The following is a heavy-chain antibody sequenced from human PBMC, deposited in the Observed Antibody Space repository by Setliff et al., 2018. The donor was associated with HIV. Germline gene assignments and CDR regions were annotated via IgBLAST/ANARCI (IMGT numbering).Heavy chain of an antibody. CDR3: ARQPPLSVLQVWFDDY. CDR2: INHSGST. V-gene: IGHV4-38-2*01. J-gene: IGHJ4*02. D-gene: IGHD3-10*01. CDR1: GFSITDGFY. Sequence: PSETLSLTCDVSGFSITDGFYWAWIRQSPGKGLEWIGSINHSGSTYCTPSLKSRVTMSVDTSKNHFSLKLSSVTAADTAMYFCARQPPLSVLQVWFDDYGGQGTLVTVSS.